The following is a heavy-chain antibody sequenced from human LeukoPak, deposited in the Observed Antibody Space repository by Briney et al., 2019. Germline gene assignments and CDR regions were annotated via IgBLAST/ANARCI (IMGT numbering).Heavy chain of an antibody. Sequence: PGGSLGLSCAASRFTFSDYWMHWVRQAPGKGLVWVSRINTDGSFTRYADSVQGRFTISRDTAKNTLFLQMNSLRAEDTAVYYCAREAKVGGALQYWGQGILVTVSS. V-gene: IGHV3-74*01. CDR3: AREAKVGGALQY. D-gene: IGHD1-26*01. CDR1: RFTFSDYW. J-gene: IGHJ4*02. CDR2: INTDGSFT.